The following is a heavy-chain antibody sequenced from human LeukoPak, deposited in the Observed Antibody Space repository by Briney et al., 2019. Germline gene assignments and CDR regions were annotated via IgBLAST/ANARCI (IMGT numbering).Heavy chain of an antibody. CDR2: ISSSSSYI. J-gene: IGHJ4*02. CDR1: GFTFSSYS. V-gene: IGHV3-21*01. D-gene: IGHD6-25*01. CDR3: ASWPVYSGDFDY. Sequence: GSLRLSCAASGFTFSSYSMNWVRQAPGKGLEWVSSISSSSSYIYYADSVKGRFTISRDNAKNSLYLQMNSLRAEGTAVYYCASWPVYSGDFDYWGQGTLVTVSS.